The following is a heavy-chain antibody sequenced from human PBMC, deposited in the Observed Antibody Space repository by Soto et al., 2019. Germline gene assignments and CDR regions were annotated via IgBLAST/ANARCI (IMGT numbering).Heavy chain of an antibody. Sequence: SETLSVTCAVYGGSFSGYYWSWILQPPGQGLEWIGEINHSGSTNYNPSLKSRVTISVDTSKNQFSLKLSSVTDADTAVYYCARGLVNYDFWSGYYRASARSYHFDYWGQGTLVTVSS. V-gene: IGHV4-34*01. D-gene: IGHD3-3*01. CDR1: GGSFSGYY. J-gene: IGHJ4*02. CDR3: ARGLVNYDFWSGYYRASARSYHFDY. CDR2: INHSGST.